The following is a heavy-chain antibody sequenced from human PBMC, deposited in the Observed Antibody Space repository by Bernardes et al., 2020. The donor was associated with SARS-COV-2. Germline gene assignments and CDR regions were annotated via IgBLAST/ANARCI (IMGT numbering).Heavy chain of an antibody. Sequence: GGSLRLSCAASGFTLGSYWVHWARQAPGKGLVWVSRINPDGSTTTYADSVKGRFTVSRDNAENTLYLQMNSLRADDTAVYYCTRGGYEPFDYWGQGTLVTVS. V-gene: IGHV3-74*01. CDR3: TRGGYEPFDY. D-gene: IGHD5-12*01. CDR1: GFTLGSYW. CDR2: INPDGSTT. J-gene: IGHJ4*02.